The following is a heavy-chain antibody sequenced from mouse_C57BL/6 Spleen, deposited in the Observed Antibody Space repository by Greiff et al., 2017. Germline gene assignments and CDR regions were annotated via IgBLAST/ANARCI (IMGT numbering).Heavy chain of an antibody. CDR3: ARLDYGAMDY. V-gene: IGHV5-17*01. J-gene: IGHJ4*01. CDR2: ISSGSSTI. CDR1: GFTFSDYG. Sequence: EVKLMESGGGLVKPGGSLKLSCAASGFTFSDYGMHWVRQAPEKGLEWVVYISSGSSTIYYADTVKGRFTISRDNAKNTLFLQMTSLRSEDTAMYYCARLDYGAMDYWGQGTSVTVSS.